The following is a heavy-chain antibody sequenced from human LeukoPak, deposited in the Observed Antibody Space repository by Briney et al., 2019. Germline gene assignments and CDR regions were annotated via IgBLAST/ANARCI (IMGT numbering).Heavy chain of an antibody. CDR2: IYYSGST. J-gene: IGHJ5*02. CDR3: ARDLNTNWFDP. CDR1: GGSISSGGYS. Sequence: PSETLSLTCTVSGGSISSGGYSWSWIRHHPGKGLEWIGCIYYSGSTYYNPSLKSRVTISVDTSKNQFSLKLSSVTAADTAVYYCARDLNTNWFDPWGQGTLVTVSS. V-gene: IGHV4-31*03.